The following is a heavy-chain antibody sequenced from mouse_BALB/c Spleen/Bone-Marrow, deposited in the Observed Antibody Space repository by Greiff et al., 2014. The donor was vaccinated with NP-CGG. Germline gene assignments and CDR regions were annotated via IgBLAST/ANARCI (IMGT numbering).Heavy chain of an antibody. CDR2: IHPYNDGT. V-gene: IGHV1-14*01. J-gene: IGHJ2*01. D-gene: IGHD2-10*02. CDR3: ARRYGNYYFDY. CDR1: GYTFTSYV. Sequence: EVKLQESGPELVKPGASVKMSCKASGYTFTSYVMHWVKQRPGQGLEWIGYIHPYNDGTKYNEKFKGKATLTSDKSSSTAYMELSSLTSEDSVVYYCARRYGNYYFDYWGQGTTLTVSS.